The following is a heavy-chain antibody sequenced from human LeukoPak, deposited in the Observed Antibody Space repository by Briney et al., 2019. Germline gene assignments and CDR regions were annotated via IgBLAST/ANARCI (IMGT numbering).Heavy chain of an antibody. J-gene: IGHJ3*02. Sequence: GESLKISCKGSGYSFTSYWIGWVRQMPGKGLEWMGIIYPGDSDTRYSPSFQGQVTISADKSISTAYLQWSSLKASDTAMYYCARNGWKGYDILTGRDAFDIWGQGTMVTVSS. V-gene: IGHV5-51*01. CDR1: GYSFTSYW. CDR2: IYPGDSDT. CDR3: ARNGWKGYDILTGRDAFDI. D-gene: IGHD3-9*01.